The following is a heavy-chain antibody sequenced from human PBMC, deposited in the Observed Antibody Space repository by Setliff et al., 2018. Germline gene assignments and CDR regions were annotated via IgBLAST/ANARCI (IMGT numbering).Heavy chain of an antibody. Sequence: SETLSLTCTVSSGSISSDNYYWGWIRQPPGKGLDWIGTVDHSGNTFYNPSLKSRVTISVDTSKNQFSLKLSSVTAADTAVYYCASLPYYDSSGYSLSYYWGQGTLVTVSS. V-gene: IGHV4-39*01. J-gene: IGHJ4*02. CDR1: SGSISSDNYY. CDR2: VDHSGNT. CDR3: ASLPYYDSSGYSLSYY. D-gene: IGHD3-22*01.